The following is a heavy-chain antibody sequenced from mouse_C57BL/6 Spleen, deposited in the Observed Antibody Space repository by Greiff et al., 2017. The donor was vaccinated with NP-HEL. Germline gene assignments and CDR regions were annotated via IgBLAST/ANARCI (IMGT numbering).Heavy chain of an antibody. CDR1: GFNIKDYY. CDR3: ARARGVYYDYDDGYYFDY. Sequence: EVQLQQSGAELVKPGASVKLSCTASGFNIKDYYMHWVKQRTEQGLEWIGRIDPEDGETKYAPKFQGKATITADTSSNTAYLQLSSLTSEDTAVYYCARARGVYYDYDDGYYFDYWGQGTTLTVSS. V-gene: IGHV14-2*01. CDR2: IDPEDGET. D-gene: IGHD2-4*01. J-gene: IGHJ2*01.